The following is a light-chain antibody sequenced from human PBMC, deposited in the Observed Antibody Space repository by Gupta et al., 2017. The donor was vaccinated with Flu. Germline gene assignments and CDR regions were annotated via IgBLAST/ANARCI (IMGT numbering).Light chain of an antibody. Sequence: EIVMTQSPATLSVSPGERATLSCRASQSVSSNLAWYQQKPGQAPRLLIYGASTRATGIPARFSGSGSGTEFTLTISSLQSEDFAVYYCQQYTNWPPYTFDQGTKLEIK. J-gene: IGKJ2*01. CDR3: QQYTNWPPYT. CDR1: QSVSSN. V-gene: IGKV3-15*01. CDR2: GAS.